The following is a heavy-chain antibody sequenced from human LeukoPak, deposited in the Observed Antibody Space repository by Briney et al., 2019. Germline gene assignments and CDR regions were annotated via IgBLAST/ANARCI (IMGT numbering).Heavy chain of an antibody. CDR1: GGSISTYY. CDR2: IYYSGST. V-gene: IGHV4-59*12. Sequence: SETLSLTCTVSGGSISTYYWSWIRQPPGKGLEWIGYIYYSGSTNYEPSLKSRVTISVDTSKNQFSLKLSSVTAADTAVYYCARDSSPFDPWGQGTLVTVSS. D-gene: IGHD2-2*01. CDR3: ARDSSPFDP. J-gene: IGHJ5*02.